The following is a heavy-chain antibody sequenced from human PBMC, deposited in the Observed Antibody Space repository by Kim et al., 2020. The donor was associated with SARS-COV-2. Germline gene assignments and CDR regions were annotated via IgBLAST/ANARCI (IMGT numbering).Heavy chain of an antibody. CDR3: ARGHITMVRGVITTYYYYYGMDV. J-gene: IGHJ6*02. CDR2: INHSGST. D-gene: IGHD3-10*01. CDR1: GGSFSGYY. V-gene: IGHV4-34*01. Sequence: SETLSLTCAVYGGSFSGYYWSWIRQPPGKGLEWIGEINHSGSTNYNPSLKSRVTISVDTYKNQFSLKLSSVTAADTAVYYCARGHITMVRGVITTYYYYYGMDVWGQGTTVTVSS.